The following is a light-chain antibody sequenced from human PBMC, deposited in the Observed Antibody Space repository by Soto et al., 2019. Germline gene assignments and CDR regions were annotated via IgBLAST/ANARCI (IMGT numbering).Light chain of an antibody. J-gene: IGKJ5*01. CDR1: QSISRW. Sequence: DIPMTQSPSTLSASVGDRVTITCRASQSISRWLAWYQQKPGKVPKLLIYKASGLNSGVPSRFSGSGSGTEFTLTISSLQPDDFATYYCQQSYSTPPITLGQGTRLEIK. CDR2: KAS. CDR3: QQSYSTPPIT. V-gene: IGKV1-5*03.